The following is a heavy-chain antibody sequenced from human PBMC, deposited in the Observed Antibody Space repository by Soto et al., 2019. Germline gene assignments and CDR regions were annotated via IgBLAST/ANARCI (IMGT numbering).Heavy chain of an antibody. CDR1: GFTFSSNE. Sequence: EVQLGEFGGGLVQPGGSLRLSCAASGFTFSSNEMIWVRQAPGKGLEWVSYISSSGRTTYYADSVKGRFTISRDNAKNSLYLQMNSLRAEDTAVYYCATYPWGSSIDYWGQGTLVTVSS. D-gene: IGHD3-16*01. CDR3: ATYPWGSSIDY. CDR2: ISSSGRTT. J-gene: IGHJ4*02. V-gene: IGHV3-48*03.